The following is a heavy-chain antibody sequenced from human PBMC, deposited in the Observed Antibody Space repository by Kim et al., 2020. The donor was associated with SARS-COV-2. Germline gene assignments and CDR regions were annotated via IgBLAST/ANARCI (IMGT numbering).Heavy chain of an antibody. Sequence: NYSPSFQGNGTFSVDKSISTAFLQWSSLEASDTAMYYCARVMDYGDYPFDYWGQGTLVTVSS. J-gene: IGHJ4*02. D-gene: IGHD4-17*01. CDR3: ARVMDYGDYPFDY. V-gene: IGHV5-10-1*01.